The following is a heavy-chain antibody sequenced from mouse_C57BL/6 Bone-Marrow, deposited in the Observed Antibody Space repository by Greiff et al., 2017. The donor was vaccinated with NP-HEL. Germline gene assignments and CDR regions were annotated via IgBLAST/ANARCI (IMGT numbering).Heavy chain of an antibody. CDR3: ARDIDTTVVPMRY. J-gene: IGHJ4*01. D-gene: IGHD1-1*01. CDR1: GYSFTGYY. V-gene: IGHV1-42*01. Sequence: EVQLQQSGPELVKPGASVKISCKASGYSFTGYYMNWVKQSPEKSLEWIGVINPSTGGTTYNQKFKAKATLTVDKSASTAYMQLKSLTSEDSAVYYCARDIDTTVVPMRYWGQGTSVTVSS. CDR2: INPSTGGT.